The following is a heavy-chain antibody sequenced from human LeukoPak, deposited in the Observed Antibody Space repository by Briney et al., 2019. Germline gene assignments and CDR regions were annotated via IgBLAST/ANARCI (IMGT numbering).Heavy chain of an antibody. V-gene: IGHV1-2*02. CDR2: INPNSGGS. CDR3: ARGFDYYDSSGYNSDAFDI. J-gene: IGHJ3*02. CDR1: GYTFTGYY. D-gene: IGHD3-22*01. Sequence: ASVKVSCKASGYTFTGYYIHWVRQAPGQGLEGMGWINPNSGGSKYAQKFQGRVTMTRDTSISTAYMELSRLRYDDTAVYYCARGFDYYDSSGYNSDAFDIWGQGSMVTVSS.